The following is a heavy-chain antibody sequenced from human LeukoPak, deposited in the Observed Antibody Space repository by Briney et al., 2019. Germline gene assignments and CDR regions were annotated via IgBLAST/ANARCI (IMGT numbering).Heavy chain of an antibody. Sequence: GESLKISCKGSGYSFTSYWIAWVRQMPGKGLEWLGIIYPGNSDTRYSPSFQGQVTISADKSITTAYLQWSSLKASDTAMYYCARRRYSSGSGVEFDPWGQGTLVTVSS. J-gene: IGHJ5*02. CDR3: ARRRYSSGSGVEFDP. CDR1: GYSFTSYW. CDR2: IYPGNSDT. V-gene: IGHV5-51*01. D-gene: IGHD6-25*01.